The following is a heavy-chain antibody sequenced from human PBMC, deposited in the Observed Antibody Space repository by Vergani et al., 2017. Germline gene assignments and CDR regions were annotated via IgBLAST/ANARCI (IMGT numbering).Heavy chain of an antibody. Sequence: QLQLQESGPGLVKPSETLSLTCTVSGYSISSGYYWGWIRQPPGKGLEWIGSIYHSGSTYYNPSLKSRVTISVDTSKNQFSLKLSSVTAADTAVYYCARGVPGFDYWGQGTLVTVSS. CDR1: GYSISSGYY. V-gene: IGHV4-38-2*02. CDR3: ARGVPGFDY. D-gene: IGHD2-2*01. CDR2: IYHSGST. J-gene: IGHJ4*02.